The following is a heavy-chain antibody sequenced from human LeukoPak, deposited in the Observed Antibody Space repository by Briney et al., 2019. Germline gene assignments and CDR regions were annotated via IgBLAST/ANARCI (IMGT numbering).Heavy chain of an antibody. V-gene: IGHV1-8*03. D-gene: IGHD3-22*01. CDR2: MNPNSGNT. CDR3: EKYYYDSSGFDY. CDR1: GYTFTSYD. Sequence: ASVKVSCKASGYTFTSYDINWVRQATGQGLEWMGWMNPNSGNTGYAQKFQGRVTITRNTSISTAYMELSSLRSEDTTVYYCEKYYYDSSGFDYWGQGTLVTVSS. J-gene: IGHJ4*02.